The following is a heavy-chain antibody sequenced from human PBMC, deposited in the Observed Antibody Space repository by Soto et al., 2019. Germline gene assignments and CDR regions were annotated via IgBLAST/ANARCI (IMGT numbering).Heavy chain of an antibody. J-gene: IGHJ4*02. CDR1: GFTFSSYA. CDR3: AKDMRCSGGSCYSDFDY. V-gene: IGHV3-23*01. Sequence: GGSLRLSCAASGFTFSSYAMSWVRQAPGKGLEWVSAISGSGDSTYYADSVKGRFTISRYNSKNTLYLQMKSLRAEDTAIYYCAKDMRCSGGSCYSDFDYWGQGTLVTVSS. CDR2: ISGSGDST. D-gene: IGHD2-15*01.